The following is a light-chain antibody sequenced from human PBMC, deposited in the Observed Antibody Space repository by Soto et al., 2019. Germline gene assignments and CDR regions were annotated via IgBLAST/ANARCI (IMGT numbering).Light chain of an antibody. CDR1: QSVGSIY. CDR3: QHYNSNSEA. J-gene: IGKJ1*01. V-gene: IGKV3-20*01. Sequence: DIVLTQSPGTLSLSPGERATLSCRASQSVGSIYLAWYQQKPGQAPRLLIHGASNRASGIPDRFSGSGSGTDFTLTISSLQPDDFANYYCQHYNSNSEAFGQGTKVELK. CDR2: GAS.